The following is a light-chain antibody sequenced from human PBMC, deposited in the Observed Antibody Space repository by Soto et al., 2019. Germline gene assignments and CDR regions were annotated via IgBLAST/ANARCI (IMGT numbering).Light chain of an antibody. CDR3: AAWDDSLKGRV. CDR2: SNN. V-gene: IGLV1-44*01. Sequence: QSVLTQPPSASGTPGQRVTISCSGSSSNIGSNTVNWYQQLPGTAPKLLIYSNNQRPSGVPDRFSGSKSGTSASLAISGLQSEDEDDYYCAAWDDSLKGRVFGGGTQLTVL. CDR1: SSNIGSNT. J-gene: IGLJ3*02.